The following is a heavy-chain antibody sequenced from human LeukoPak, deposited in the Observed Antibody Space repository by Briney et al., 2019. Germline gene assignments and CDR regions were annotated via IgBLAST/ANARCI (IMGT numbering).Heavy chain of an antibody. Sequence: ASVKVSCKASGYTFTGYYMHWVRQAPGQGLEWMGWINPNSGGTNYAQKFQGRVTMTRDTSISTAYMELSRLRSDDTAVYYCARDGGDQSYYYYYMDVWGKGTTVTVSS. J-gene: IGHJ6*03. CDR1: GYTFTGYY. V-gene: IGHV1-2*02. D-gene: IGHD2-21*01. CDR3: ARDGGDQSYYYYYMDV. CDR2: INPNSGGT.